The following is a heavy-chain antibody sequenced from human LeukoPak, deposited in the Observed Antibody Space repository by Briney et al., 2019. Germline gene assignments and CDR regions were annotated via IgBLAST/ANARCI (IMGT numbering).Heavy chain of an antibody. CDR2: INPNSGGT. Sequence: ASVNVSCKPSGYTFTCYYMHWVRQAPGQGLEWMGWINPNSGGTNYAQKFQGRVTMTRDTSISTAYMELSRLRSDDTAVYYCARVRCSSTSCYNWFDHWGQGTLVTVSS. CDR1: GYTFTCYY. J-gene: IGHJ5*02. V-gene: IGHV1-2*02. D-gene: IGHD2-2*01. CDR3: ARVRCSSTSCYNWFDH.